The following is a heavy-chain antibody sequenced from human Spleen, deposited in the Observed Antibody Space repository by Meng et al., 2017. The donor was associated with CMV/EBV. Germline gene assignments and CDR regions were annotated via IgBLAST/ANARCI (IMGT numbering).Heavy chain of an antibody. V-gene: IGHV4-61*01. J-gene: IGHJ4*02. D-gene: IGHD3-22*01. Sequence: SETLSLTCTVSGDSVTSGSYYWSWIRQPPGKGLEWIGYIYYSGITNYNPSLKSRVTISVDTSKNQFSLKLSSVTAADTAVYYCARVRGSSGHGAFDYWGQGTLVTVSS. CDR2: IYYSGIT. CDR3: ARVRGSSGHGAFDY. CDR1: GDSVTSGSYY.